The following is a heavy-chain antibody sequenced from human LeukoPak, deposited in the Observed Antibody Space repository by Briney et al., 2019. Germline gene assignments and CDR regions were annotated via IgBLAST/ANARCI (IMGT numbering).Heavy chain of an antibody. D-gene: IGHD3-3*01. J-gene: IGHJ6*02. V-gene: IGHV4-34*01. CDR3: ARGSSNELRFLEWLPLSYGMDV. CDR1: GGSFSGYY. Sequence: KSSETLSLTCAVYGGSFSGYYWSWIRQPPGKGLEWIGEINHSGSTNYNPSLKSRVTISVDTSKNQFSLKLSSVTAADTAVYYCARGSSNELRFLEWLPLSYGMDVWGQGTTVTVSS. CDR2: INHSGST.